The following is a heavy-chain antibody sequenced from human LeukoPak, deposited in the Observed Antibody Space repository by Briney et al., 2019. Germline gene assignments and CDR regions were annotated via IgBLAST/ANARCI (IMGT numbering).Heavy chain of an antibody. CDR2: ISNDGNNK. D-gene: IGHD2-15*01. Sequence: QPGGSLRLSCAASGFTFSTYGMHWVRQAPGKGPEWVAVISNDGNNKYHAESVKGRFTISRDNSKNTLYLQMNSLRAEDTAAYYCAKDAGHCRGGSCYRQDYWGQGTLVTVSS. CDR1: GFTFSTYG. V-gene: IGHV3-30*18. J-gene: IGHJ4*02. CDR3: AKDAGHCRGGSCYRQDY.